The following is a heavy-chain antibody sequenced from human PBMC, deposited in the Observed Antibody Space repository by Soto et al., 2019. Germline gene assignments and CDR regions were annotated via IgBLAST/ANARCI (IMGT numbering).Heavy chain of an antibody. CDR1: GFTFSSYA. Sequence: QVQRVESGGGVVQPGRSLRLSCAASGFTFSSYAMHWVRQAPGKGLEWVAVISYDGSNKYYADSVKGRFTISRDNSKNTLYLQMNSLRAEDTAVYYCASFLGGTRYGFDYWGQGTLVTVSS. CDR2: ISYDGSNK. CDR3: ASFLGGTRYGFDY. J-gene: IGHJ4*02. V-gene: IGHV3-30-3*01. D-gene: IGHD2-15*01.